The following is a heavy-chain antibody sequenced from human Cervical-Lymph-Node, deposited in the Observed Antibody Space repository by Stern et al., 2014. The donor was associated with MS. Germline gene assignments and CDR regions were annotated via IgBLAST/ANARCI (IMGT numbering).Heavy chain of an antibody. CDR3: ARCERAYYYGSGNYYHYFDY. J-gene: IGHJ4*02. CDR2: INYSGTT. CDR1: GGSISSAGYY. D-gene: IGHD3-10*01. V-gene: IGHV4-31*03. Sequence: QLQLQESGPGLVKASQILSLTCTVSGGSISSAGYYWSWIRQHPGKGLEWIGHINYSGTTYNNPSLKSRVTISVDTSKNQFSLKVNSVTAADTAVYYCARCERAYYYGSGNYYHYFDYWGQGTLVTVSS.